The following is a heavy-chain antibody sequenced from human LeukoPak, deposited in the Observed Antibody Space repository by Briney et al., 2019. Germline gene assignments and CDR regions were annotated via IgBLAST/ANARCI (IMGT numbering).Heavy chain of an antibody. J-gene: IGHJ4*02. CDR2: IKSDGTNT. CDR1: GFSFSNYY. Sequence: PGGSLRLSCVASGFSFSNYYMHWVRQASGKGLDWVSRIKSDGTNTNYADSVKGRFTISRDNAKNTLYLQMNSLRAEDTATYYCVRRSITGRTDYFDYWGQGTLVTVSS. V-gene: IGHV3-74*01. CDR3: VRRSITGRTDYFDY. D-gene: IGHD1-20*01.